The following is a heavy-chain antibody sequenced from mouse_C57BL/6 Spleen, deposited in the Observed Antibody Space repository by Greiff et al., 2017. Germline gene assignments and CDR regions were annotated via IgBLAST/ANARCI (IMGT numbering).Heavy chain of an antibody. Sequence: VQLQQPGAELVKPGASVKMSCKASGYTFTSYWITWVKQRPGQGLEWIGDIYPGSGSTNYNEKFKSKATLTVDTSSSTAYMQLSSLTSEDSAVYYCAGTQTAQATDFDYWGQGTTLTVSS. J-gene: IGHJ2*01. D-gene: IGHD3-2*02. CDR2: IYPGSGST. CDR3: AGTQTAQATDFDY. V-gene: IGHV1-55*01. CDR1: GYTFTSYW.